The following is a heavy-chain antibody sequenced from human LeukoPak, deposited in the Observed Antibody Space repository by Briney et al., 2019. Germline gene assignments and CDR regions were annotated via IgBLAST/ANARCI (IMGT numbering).Heavy chain of an antibody. Sequence: ASVKVSCKASGYTFTGYYMHWVRQAPGQGLEWMGWINPNSGGTNYAQKLQGRVTMTRDTSISTAYMELSSLRSEDTAVYYCARGWTYYDILTGYFPYNWFDPWGQGTLVTVSS. CDR1: GYTFTGYY. CDR3: ARGWTYYDILTGYFPYNWFDP. J-gene: IGHJ5*02. CDR2: INPNSGGT. D-gene: IGHD3-9*01. V-gene: IGHV1-2*02.